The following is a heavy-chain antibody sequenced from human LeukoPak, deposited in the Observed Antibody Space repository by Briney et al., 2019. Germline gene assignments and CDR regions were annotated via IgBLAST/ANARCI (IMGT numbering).Heavy chain of an antibody. V-gene: IGHV3-30*01. Sequence: GGSLRLSCAASGFTFSSYAMHWVRQAPGKGLEWVAVISYDGSNKYYADSVKGRFTISRDNSKNTLYLQMNSLRAEDTAVYYCAREGGQGFWSGYSDAFDIWGQGTMVTVSS. J-gene: IGHJ3*02. CDR2: ISYDGSNK. CDR1: GFTFSSYA. D-gene: IGHD3-3*01. CDR3: AREGGQGFWSGYSDAFDI.